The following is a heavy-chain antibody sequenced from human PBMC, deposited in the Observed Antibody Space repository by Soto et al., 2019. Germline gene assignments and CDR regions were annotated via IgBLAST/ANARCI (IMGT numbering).Heavy chain of an antibody. CDR2: IDPSDSYT. V-gene: IGHV5-10-1*01. Sequence: CKGSGYSFTSYWIGKVLQMPGKGLEWIGRIDPSDSYTNYSPSFQGHVTISADKSISTAYLQWSSLKASDTAMYYCARLSCSSTSCSYYYYYYGMDVWGQGTTVTVSS. CDR1: GYSFTSYW. D-gene: IGHD2-2*01. CDR3: ARLSCSSTSCSYYYYYYGMDV. J-gene: IGHJ6*02.